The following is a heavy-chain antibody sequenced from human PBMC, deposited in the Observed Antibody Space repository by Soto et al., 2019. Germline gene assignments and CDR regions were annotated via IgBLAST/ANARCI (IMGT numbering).Heavy chain of an antibody. CDR3: ARGTYYDFWSGYYNPWRTFDY. J-gene: IGHJ4*02. CDR2: INHSGST. CDR1: GGSFGGYY. D-gene: IGHD3-3*01. V-gene: IGHV4-34*01. Sequence: SETLSITCAVYGGSFGGYYWSWIRQPPGKWLEWIGEINHSGSTNYNPSLKSRVTISVDTSKNQFSLKLSSVTAADTAVYYCARGTYYDFWSGYYNPWRTFDYWGQGTLVTVSS.